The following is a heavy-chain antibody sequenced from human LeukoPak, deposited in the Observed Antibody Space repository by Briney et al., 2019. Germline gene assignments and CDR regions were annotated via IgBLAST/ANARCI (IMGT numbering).Heavy chain of an antibody. CDR1: GGSISSSSYY. Sequence: PSETLSLTCTVSGGSISSSSYYWGWLRQPPGKGLEWIGSIYYSGSTYYNPSLKSRVTISVDTSKNQFSLKLSSVTAADTAVYYCPRHILDYGDLDYFDYWGQGTLVTVSS. V-gene: IGHV4-39*01. CDR3: PRHILDYGDLDYFDY. D-gene: IGHD4-17*01. CDR2: IYYSGST. J-gene: IGHJ4*02.